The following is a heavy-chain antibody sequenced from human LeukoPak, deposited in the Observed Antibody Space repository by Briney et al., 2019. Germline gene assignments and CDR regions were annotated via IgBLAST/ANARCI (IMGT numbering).Heavy chain of an antibody. Sequence: GGSLRLSCAASGFTFSSYGMHWVRQAPGKGLEWVAVIWYDGSDKYYADSVKGRFTISRDNSKNTLYLQMNSLRAEDTAVYYCAKLPSGGTGTALIDYWGQGTLVTVSS. V-gene: IGHV3-33*06. J-gene: IGHJ4*02. CDR1: GFTFSSYG. D-gene: IGHD1-1*01. CDR2: IWYDGSDK. CDR3: AKLPSGGTGTALIDY.